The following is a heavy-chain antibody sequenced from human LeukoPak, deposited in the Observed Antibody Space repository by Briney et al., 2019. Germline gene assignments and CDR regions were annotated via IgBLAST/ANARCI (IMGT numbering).Heavy chain of an antibody. V-gene: IGHV4-31*03. Sequence: SQTLSLTCTVSGGSISSGGYYWGWLRQHPGTGLEWIGYIYYSGSTYNNPSLKRRVTKTEDTSKNQFSLKLSSVTAADTAVYYCARAGDYYDSSGYPYYFDYWGQGTLVTVSS. D-gene: IGHD3-22*01. CDR3: ARAGDYYDSSGYPYYFDY. CDR1: GGSISSGGYY. J-gene: IGHJ4*02. CDR2: IYYSGST.